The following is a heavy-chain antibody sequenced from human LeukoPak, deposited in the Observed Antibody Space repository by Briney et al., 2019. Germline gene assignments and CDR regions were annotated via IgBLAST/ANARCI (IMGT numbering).Heavy chain of an antibody. D-gene: IGHD3-22*01. CDR2: IRYDGSNK. V-gene: IGHV3-30*02. Sequence: PGGSLRLSCAASGFTFSSYGMHWVRQAPGKGLEWVAFIRYDGSNKYYADSVKGRFTISRDNSKNTLYLQMNSLRAEDMAVYYCAKEYYYDSSDNFYYYYMDVWGKGTTVTVSS. CDR1: GFTFSSYG. CDR3: AKEYYYDSSDNFYYYYMDV. J-gene: IGHJ6*03.